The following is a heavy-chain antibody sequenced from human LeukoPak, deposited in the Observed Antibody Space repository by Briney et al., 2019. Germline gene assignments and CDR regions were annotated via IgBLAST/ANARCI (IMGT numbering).Heavy chain of an antibody. D-gene: IGHD4-17*01. V-gene: IGHV1-24*01. CDR1: GYTLTELS. CDR3: ARGEPAYGDYWYFDL. J-gene: IGHJ2*01. Sequence: GASVKVSCKVSGYTLTELSMHWVRQAPGKGLEWMGGFDPEDGEAIYAQKFQGRVTMTEDTSTDTAYMELSSLRSEDTAVYYCARGEPAYGDYWYFDLWGRGTLVTVSS. CDR2: FDPEDGEA.